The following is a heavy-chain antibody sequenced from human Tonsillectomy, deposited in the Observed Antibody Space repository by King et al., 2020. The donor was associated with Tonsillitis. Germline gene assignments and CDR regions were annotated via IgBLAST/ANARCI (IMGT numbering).Heavy chain of an antibody. Sequence: VQLVESGGGVVQPGRSLRLSCAASGFTFSSYAMYWVRQAPGKGLEWVAVISYDGSNKYYADSVKGRFTISRDNSKNTLYVQMNSLRAEDTAVYYCASGGYCSSIRCLRGDYYYHAMDVWGQGTTVTVSS. D-gene: IGHD2-2*01. CDR2: ISYDGSNK. V-gene: IGHV3-30-3*01. CDR3: ASGGYCSSIRCLRGDYYYHAMDV. CDR1: GFTFSSYA. J-gene: IGHJ6*02.